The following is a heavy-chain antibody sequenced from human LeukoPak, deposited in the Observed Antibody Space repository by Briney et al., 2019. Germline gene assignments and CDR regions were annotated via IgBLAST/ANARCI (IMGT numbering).Heavy chain of an antibody. D-gene: IGHD2-15*01. Sequence: SETLSLTCAVSGGSISDGGYYWSWIRQHPGKGLEWIGYIYYSGSTYYNPSLKSRVTISVDTSKNQFSLKLSSVTAADTAVYYCARVSALHCSGGSCYHNWFDPWGQGTLVTVSS. CDR1: GGSISDGGYY. V-gene: IGHV4-31*11. CDR2: IYYSGST. J-gene: IGHJ5*02. CDR3: ARVSALHCSGGSCYHNWFDP.